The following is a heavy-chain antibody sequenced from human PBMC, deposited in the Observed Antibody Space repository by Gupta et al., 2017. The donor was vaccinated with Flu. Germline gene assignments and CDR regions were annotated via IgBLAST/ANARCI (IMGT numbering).Heavy chain of an antibody. Sequence: SWIRQPPGEGLEWIGYTYKSGTTEYNPSLKSRVAISVDSFKNQFSLRVSFVTAADTAVYYCARDGSGHSFQIWGQGTMVTVSS. V-gene: IGHV4-4*08. CDR3: ARDGSGHSFQI. J-gene: IGHJ3*02. CDR2: TYKSGTT. D-gene: IGHD6-19*01.